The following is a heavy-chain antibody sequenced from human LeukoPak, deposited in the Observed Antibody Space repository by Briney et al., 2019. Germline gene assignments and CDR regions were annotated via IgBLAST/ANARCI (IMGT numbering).Heavy chain of an antibody. CDR2: ISGHDSDT. CDR1: GYTFTSYG. Sequence: ASAKVSCKASGYTFTSYGINWVRQAPGQGLEWMGWISGHDSDTKYAQKFQDRVTMSADKSTTTVYLDLRSLRSDDTAVYYCARSKAIWFGDVFFDYWGQGTLVTVSS. D-gene: IGHD3-10*01. CDR3: ARSKAIWFGDVFFDY. V-gene: IGHV1-18*01. J-gene: IGHJ4*02.